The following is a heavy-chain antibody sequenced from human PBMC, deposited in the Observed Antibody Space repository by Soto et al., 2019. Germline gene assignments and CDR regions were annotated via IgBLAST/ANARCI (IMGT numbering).Heavy chain of an antibody. Sequence: EVQLVESGGGLVKPGASLRLSCAASGFTFSSHTMNWVRQAPGKGLEWVSSILSSSRHVFYADSVKGRFTISRDNAKSSLYLQMNSLTAEDTAVYYCVKEIEGFDFWGQGTLVTVSS. CDR2: ILSSSRHV. CDR1: GFTFSSHT. J-gene: IGHJ4*02. CDR3: VKEIEGFDF. V-gene: IGHV3-21*02.